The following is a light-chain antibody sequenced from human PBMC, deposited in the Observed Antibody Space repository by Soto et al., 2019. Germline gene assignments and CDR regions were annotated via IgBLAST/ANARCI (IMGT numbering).Light chain of an antibody. J-gene: IGKJ1*01. CDR3: QHHNSYSQT. V-gene: IGKV1-5*01. CDR2: GAS. CDR1: QSIRYY. Sequence: DIQLTQSPPTLSASVGDRVTTTCRASQSIRYYLAWYQQMPGKAPKLLIYGASSLQSGVPSRFSGSGSETESTLTISSLQPDDFATYFCQHHNSYSQTFGQGTKV.